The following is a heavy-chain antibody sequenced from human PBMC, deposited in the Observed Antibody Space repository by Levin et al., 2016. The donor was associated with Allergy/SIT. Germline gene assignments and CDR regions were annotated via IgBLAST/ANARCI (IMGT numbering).Heavy chain of an antibody. V-gene: IGHV1-69*13. Sequence: SVKVSCKASGGTFSSYAISWVRQAPGQGLEWMGGIIPIFGTANYAQKFQGRVTITADESTSTAYMELSSLRSEDTAVYYCARGIVVVPAVREPWFDPWGQGTLVTVSS. CDR3: ARGIVVVPAVREPWFDP. J-gene: IGHJ5*02. D-gene: IGHD2-2*01. CDR2: IIPIFGTA. CDR1: GGTFSSYA.